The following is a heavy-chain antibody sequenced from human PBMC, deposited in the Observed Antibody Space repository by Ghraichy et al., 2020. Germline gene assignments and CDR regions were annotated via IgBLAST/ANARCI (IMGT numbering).Heavy chain of an antibody. J-gene: IGHJ6*02. CDR3: AKARANYYDYGMDV. V-gene: IGHV3-30*18. CDR1: GLSFSSYG. Sequence: GALRLSCAGFGLSFSSYGIHWVRQAPGKGLEWVAVISPDGSKKHYADSVKGRFTISRDNSNNTLYVQMNSLRVDDTAVYYCAKARANYYDYGMDVWGQGTTVTVSS. CDR2: ISPDGSKK.